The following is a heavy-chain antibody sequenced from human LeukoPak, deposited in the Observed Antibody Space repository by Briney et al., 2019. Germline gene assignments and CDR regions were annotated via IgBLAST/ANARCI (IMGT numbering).Heavy chain of an antibody. J-gene: IGHJ4*02. Sequence: PGRSLSLSCAASGFTFSSYGMHWVRQAPGKGLEWVAAIWYDGSNKYYADSVKGRFTISRDNSKNTLYLQMNSLRAEDTAVYYCAKTGVGAEQLIDYWGQGTLVTVSS. V-gene: IGHV3-33*06. D-gene: IGHD1-26*01. CDR1: GFTFSSYG. CDR2: IWYDGSNK. CDR3: AKTGVGAEQLIDY.